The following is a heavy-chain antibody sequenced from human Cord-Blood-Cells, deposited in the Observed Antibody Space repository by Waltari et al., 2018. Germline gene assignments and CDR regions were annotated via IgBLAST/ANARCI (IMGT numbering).Heavy chain of an antibody. Sequence: QVQLVQSGAEVKKPGSSVKVSCKASGGTFSSYAISWVRQAPGPGLEWLGGIIPIFGTANYAQKFQGRVTITADESTSTAYMELSSLRSEDTAVYYCARGRITMVQGVIDAFDIWGQGTMVTVSS. CDR2: IIPIFGTA. V-gene: IGHV1-69*01. J-gene: IGHJ3*02. CDR1: GGTFSSYA. CDR3: ARGRITMVQGVIDAFDI. D-gene: IGHD3-10*01.